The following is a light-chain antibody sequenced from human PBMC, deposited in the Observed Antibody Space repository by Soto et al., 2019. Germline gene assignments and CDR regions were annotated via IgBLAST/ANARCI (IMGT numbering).Light chain of an antibody. CDR1: SNDVGGYDY. V-gene: IGLV2-14*01. J-gene: IGLJ2*01. CDR3: SSYTGGNTVI. CDR2: EVR. Sequence: QSALTQPASVSGSPGQSITISCTGTSNDVGGYDYVSWYQQHPAKAPKLIIYEVRNRPSGVSNRFSGSKSGNTASLTISGLQSEDEADYYCSSYTGGNTVIFGGGTKVTVL.